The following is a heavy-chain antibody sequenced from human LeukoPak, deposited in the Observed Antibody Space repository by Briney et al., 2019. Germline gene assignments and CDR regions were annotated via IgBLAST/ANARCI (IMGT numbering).Heavy chain of an antibody. CDR1: GFTFSSYG. V-gene: IGHV3-23*01. J-gene: IGHJ4*02. Sequence: PGGTLRLSCAASGFTFSSYGMSWVRQAPGKGLEWVSAISGSGGSTYYADSVKGRFTISRDNSKNTLYLQMNSLRAEDTAVYYCAKGSIVGAHFDYWGQGTLVTVSS. CDR3: AKGSIVGAHFDY. D-gene: IGHD1-26*01. CDR2: ISGSGGST.